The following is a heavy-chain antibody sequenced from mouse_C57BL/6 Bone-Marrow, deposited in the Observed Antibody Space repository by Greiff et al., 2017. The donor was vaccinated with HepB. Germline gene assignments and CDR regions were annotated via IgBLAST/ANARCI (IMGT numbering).Heavy chain of an antibody. D-gene: IGHD4-1*02. CDR1: GFTFSSYA. Sequence: EVMLVESGGGLVKPGGSLKLSCAASGFTFSSYAMSWVRQTPEKRLEWVATISDGGSYTYYPDKVKGRFTISRDNAKNILYLQMSHLKSEDTAMYYCARERQLGLWFADWGQGTLVTVSA. J-gene: IGHJ3*01. CDR3: ARERQLGLWFAD. CDR2: ISDGGSYT. V-gene: IGHV5-4*01.